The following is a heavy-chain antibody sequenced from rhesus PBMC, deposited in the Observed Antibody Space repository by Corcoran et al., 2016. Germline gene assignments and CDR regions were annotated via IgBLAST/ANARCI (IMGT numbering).Heavy chain of an antibody. CDR2: IDPNNSDA. CDR3: ARGRTLGFDY. J-gene: IGHJ4*01. CDR1: GYSFNNYW. V-gene: IGHV5-20*02. Sequence: EVQLVQSGAEVKRPGESLTISCKTSGYSFNNYWISWVRQMSGKGLEWMGAIDPNNSDARYSPSFQGQVTISADKSITTAYLQWSSLKASDTATYYCARGRTLGFDYWGQGVLVTVSS. D-gene: IGHD2-39*01.